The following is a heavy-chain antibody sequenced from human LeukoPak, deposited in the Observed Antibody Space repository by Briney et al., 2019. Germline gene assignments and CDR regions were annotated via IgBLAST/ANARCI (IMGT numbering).Heavy chain of an antibody. D-gene: IGHD3-22*01. J-gene: IGHJ6*03. CDR3: ARVDYDSSGYYSDYYYYMDV. V-gene: IGHV4-59*01. CDR1: GGSISSYY. CDR2: IYYSGRT. Sequence: PSETLSLTCTVSGGSISSYYWSWIRQPPGKGLEWIGYIYYSGRTNYNPSLKSRVTISVDTSKNQFSLQLSSVTAADTAVYYCARVDYDSSGYYSDYYYYMDVWGKGTTVTISS.